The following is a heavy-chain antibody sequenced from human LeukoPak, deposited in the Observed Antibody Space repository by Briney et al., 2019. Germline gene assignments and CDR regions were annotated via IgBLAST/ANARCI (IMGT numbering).Heavy chain of an antibody. J-gene: IGHJ3*02. D-gene: IGHD4-23*01. CDR2: INWNGGRT. Sequence: GSLRLSCAASGFTLEYYGINWVRQAPGKGLEWVSGINWNGGRTNYADSVRGRITISRDNARNSLFLQLTSLKVEDTALYFCVRGRRRHGGGTDAFDIWGEGTMVTVSS. CDR3: VRGRRRHGGGTDAFDI. CDR1: GFTLEYYG. V-gene: IGHV3-20*04.